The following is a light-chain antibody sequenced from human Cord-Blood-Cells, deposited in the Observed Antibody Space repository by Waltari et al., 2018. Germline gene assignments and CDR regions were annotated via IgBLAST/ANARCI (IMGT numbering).Light chain of an antibody. CDR1: VLAKKY. V-gene: IGLV3-27*01. CDR3: YSAADNNWV. CDR2: KGG. J-gene: IGLJ3*02. Sequence: SYELTQPSSVSVSPGQTARITCSGDVLAKKYARWFQQKPGQAPVLVIDKGGERPSGIPGRFSGSSSGTTVTLTISGAQVEDEADYYCYSAADNNWVFGGGTKLTVL.